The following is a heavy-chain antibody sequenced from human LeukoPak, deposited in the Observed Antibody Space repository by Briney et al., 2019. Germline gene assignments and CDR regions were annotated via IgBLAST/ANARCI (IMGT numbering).Heavy chain of an antibody. V-gene: IGHV1-2*04. CDR3: ARGGDSSSEYNWFDP. CDR2: INPNSGGT. D-gene: IGHD6-13*01. J-gene: IGHJ5*02. Sequence: ASVKVSCKASGYTFTSYDINWVRQATGQGLEWMGCINPNSGGTNYAQKFQGWVTMTRDTSISTAYMELSRLRSDDTAVYYCARGGDSSSEYNWFDPWGQGTLVTVSS. CDR1: GYTFTSYD.